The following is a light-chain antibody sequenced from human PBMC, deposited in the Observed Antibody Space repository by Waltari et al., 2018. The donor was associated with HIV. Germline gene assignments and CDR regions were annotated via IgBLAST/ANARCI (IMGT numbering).Light chain of an antibody. CDR2: SES. CDR1: QRISDF. CDR3: QHSDSIPYT. Sequence: DIQMTQSPSPLSASVGDRVTITFRARQRISDFLNRYQQKTGKAPQLLISSESTFQSGVPSRFSGSGSGTDFTLTINSLQPEDFATYYCQHSDSIPYTFGQGTKLDIK. V-gene: IGKV1-39*01. J-gene: IGKJ2*01.